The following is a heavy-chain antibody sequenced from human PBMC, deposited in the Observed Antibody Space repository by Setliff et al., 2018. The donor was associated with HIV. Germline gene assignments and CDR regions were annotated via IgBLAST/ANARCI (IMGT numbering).Heavy chain of an antibody. CDR2: ITADGGGT. CDR3: ARGYCDTSGCLRGGDVS. CDR1: GFTFSDYA. Sequence: GGSLRLSCEASGFTFSDYAMTWVRQAPGKGLVWVSRITADGGGTNYADSVKGRFTISRDNSKNTLYLQMNSLRTEDTAVYYCARGYCDTSGCLRGGDVSWGQGTLVTVSS. D-gene: IGHD3-22*01. V-gene: IGHV3-23*01. J-gene: IGHJ5*02.